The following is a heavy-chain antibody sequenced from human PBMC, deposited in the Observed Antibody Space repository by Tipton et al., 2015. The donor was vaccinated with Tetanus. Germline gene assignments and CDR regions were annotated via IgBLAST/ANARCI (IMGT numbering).Heavy chain of an antibody. J-gene: IGHJ4*02. D-gene: IGHD3-10*01. CDR1: GFTFSNYW. Sequence: SLRLSCAASGFTFSNYWLSWVRQAPGKGLEWVANINQDGSDKYYVDSAKGRFTIARDNAMNSLYLQMNGLRADDTALYYCVKNVNYYGSQSYLDYWGQGTLVTVSS. CDR3: VKNVNYYGSQSYLDY. V-gene: IGHV3-7*03. CDR2: INQDGSDK.